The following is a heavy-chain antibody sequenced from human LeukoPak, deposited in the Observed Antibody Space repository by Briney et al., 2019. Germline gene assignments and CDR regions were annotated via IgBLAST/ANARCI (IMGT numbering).Heavy chain of an antibody. CDR3: TKRVKYGGTWDHFAD. CDR1: GFTFDNYR. J-gene: IGHJ4*02. D-gene: IGHD1-26*01. Sequence: PGGSLRLSCAASGFTFDNYRMSWVRQAPGKGLEWVSTVNADGGNTYYAGSVKGQFTISRDNSKSTLILQMNSLRVEDTALYYCTKRVKYGGTWDHFADWGQGTLVTVSS. CDR2: VNADGGNT. V-gene: IGHV3-23*01.